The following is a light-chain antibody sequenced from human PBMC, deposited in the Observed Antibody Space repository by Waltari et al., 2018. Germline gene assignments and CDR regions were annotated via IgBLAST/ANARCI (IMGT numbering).Light chain of an antibody. CDR1: QSVLYSSNNKNY. V-gene: IGKV4-1*01. J-gene: IGKJ2*01. CDR2: WAS. CDR3: QQYYSTLPYT. Sequence: DILLTHSPDSLTVSLGERATINCQSSQSVLYSSNNKNYLAWYQQKPGQPPKLLIYWASTRESGVPDRFSGSGSGTDFTLTISSLQAEDVAVYYCQQYYSTLPYTFGQGTKLEIK.